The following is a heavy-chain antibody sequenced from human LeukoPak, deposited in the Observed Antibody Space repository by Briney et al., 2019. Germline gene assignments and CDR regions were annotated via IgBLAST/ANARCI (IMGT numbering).Heavy chain of an antibody. CDR1: GYTFTSYD. CDR2: MNPDSGNT. CDR3: AAFGDLLDY. J-gene: IGHJ4*02. Sequence: GASVTVSCKASGYTFTSYDINWVRQATGQGLEWMGRMNPDSGNTNYAQRFQDRVTMTRDTSISTAYLELRSLTSEDTAAYYCAAFGDLLDYWGQGTLVAVSP. V-gene: IGHV1-8*01. D-gene: IGHD3-10*01.